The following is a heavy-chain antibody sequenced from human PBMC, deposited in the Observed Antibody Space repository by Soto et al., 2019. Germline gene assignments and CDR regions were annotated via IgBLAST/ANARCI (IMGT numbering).Heavy chain of an antibody. Sequence: SETLSLTCAVSGGSISSYYWSWIRQPPGKGLEWIGEINHSGSTNYNPSLKSRVTISVDTSKNQFSLKLSSVTAADTAVYYCARNPPNYDFWSGASTLYYYGMDVWGQGTTVTDS. J-gene: IGHJ6*02. D-gene: IGHD3-3*01. CDR3: ARNPPNYDFWSGASTLYYYGMDV. CDR1: GGSISSYY. CDR2: INHSGST. V-gene: IGHV4-34*01.